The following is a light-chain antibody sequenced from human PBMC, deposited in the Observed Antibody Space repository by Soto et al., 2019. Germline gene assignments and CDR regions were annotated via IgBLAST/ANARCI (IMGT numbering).Light chain of an antibody. CDR3: TSYTITSPYV. CDR2: EAT. V-gene: IGLV2-14*01. Sequence: QSALTQPASMSGSPGQSITISCTGTSSDIGRYNFVSWYQHHPGKAPKLIIYEATKRPSGVSDRFSGSKSGNTASLTISGLQAEDEADYYCTSYTITSPYVFGTGTKLTVL. J-gene: IGLJ1*01. CDR1: SSDIGRYNF.